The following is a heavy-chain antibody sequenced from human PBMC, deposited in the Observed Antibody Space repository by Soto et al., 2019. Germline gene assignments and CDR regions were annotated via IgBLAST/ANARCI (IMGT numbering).Heavy chain of an antibody. CDR3: ARTFRGYSYGYFDWFDP. D-gene: IGHD5-18*01. CDR1: GGSVSSGSYY. V-gene: IGHV4-61*01. CDR2: IYYSGST. J-gene: IGHJ5*02. Sequence: TLSLTCTVSGGSVSSGSYYWSWIRQPPGKGLEWIGYIYYSGSTNYNPSLKSRVTISVDTSKNQFSLKLSSVTAADTAVYYCARTFRGYSYGYFDWFDPWGQGTLVTVSS.